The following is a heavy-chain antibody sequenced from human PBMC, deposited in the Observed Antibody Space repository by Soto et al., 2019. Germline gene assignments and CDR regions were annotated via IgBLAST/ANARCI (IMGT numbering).Heavy chain of an antibody. J-gene: IGHJ4*02. V-gene: IGHV3-30-3*01. CDR3: AKVVGYDSKGPFDC. D-gene: IGHD3-22*01. CDR1: GFTFSSYA. Sequence: PGGSLRLSCAASGFTFSSYAMHWVRQAPGKGLEWMAVISYDGSNKYYADSVKGRFTISRDNSKNTLYLQMNSLRAEDTAVYYCAKVVGYDSKGPFDCWGQGTLVTVSS. CDR2: ISYDGSNK.